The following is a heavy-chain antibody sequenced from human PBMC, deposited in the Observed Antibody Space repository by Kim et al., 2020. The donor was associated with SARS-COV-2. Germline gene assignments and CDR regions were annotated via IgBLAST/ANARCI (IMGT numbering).Heavy chain of an antibody. CDR3: ASWELSSHSFDY. V-gene: IGHV4-4*09. D-gene: IGHD3-16*02. J-gene: IGHJ4*02. Sequence: NYNPSLKSRVTISVDTSKNQFSLKLSSVTAADTAVYYCASWELSSHSFDYWGQGTLVTVSS.